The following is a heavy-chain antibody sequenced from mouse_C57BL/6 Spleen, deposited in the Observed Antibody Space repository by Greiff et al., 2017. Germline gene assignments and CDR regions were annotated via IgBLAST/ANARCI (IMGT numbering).Heavy chain of an antibody. Sequence: QVQLQQSGAELVKPGASVKISCKASGYAFSSYWMNWVKQRPGKGLEWIGQIYPGDGDTNYNGKFKGKATLTAAKSSSTAYMQLSSLTSEVSAVXFCARGDGNWAWFAYWGQGTLVTVSA. CDR3: ARGDGNWAWFAY. D-gene: IGHD2-1*01. J-gene: IGHJ3*01. V-gene: IGHV1-80*01. CDR2: IYPGDGDT. CDR1: GYAFSSYW.